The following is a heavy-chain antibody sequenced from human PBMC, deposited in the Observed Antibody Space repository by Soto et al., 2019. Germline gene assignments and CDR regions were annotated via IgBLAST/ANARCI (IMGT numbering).Heavy chain of an antibody. CDR2: IYYSGST. D-gene: IGHD2-2*01. CDR3: ARHTPQIYCSSTSCYAGWFDP. J-gene: IGHJ5*02. CDR1: GVSISSYY. Sequence: PSETLSLTCTVSGVSISSYYWSWIRQPPGKGLEWIGYIYYSGSTNYNPSLKSRVTISVDTSKNQFSLKLSSVTAADTAVYYCARHTPQIYCSSTSCYAGWFDPWGQGTLVTVSS. V-gene: IGHV4-59*08.